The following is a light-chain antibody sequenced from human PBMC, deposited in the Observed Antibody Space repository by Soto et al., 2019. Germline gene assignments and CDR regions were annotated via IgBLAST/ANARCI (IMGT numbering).Light chain of an antibody. J-gene: IGLJ2*01. V-gene: IGLV2-11*01. CDR3: CSYAGSYTVV. CDR2: DVS. Sequence: QSALTKPRSVSGYPGQSVTISCTGTSSDVGGYNYVSWYQQHPGKAPKLMIYDVSKRPSGVPDRFSGSKSGNTASLTISGLHAEDEADYYCCSYAGSYTVVFGGGTKLTVL. CDR1: SSDVGGYNY.